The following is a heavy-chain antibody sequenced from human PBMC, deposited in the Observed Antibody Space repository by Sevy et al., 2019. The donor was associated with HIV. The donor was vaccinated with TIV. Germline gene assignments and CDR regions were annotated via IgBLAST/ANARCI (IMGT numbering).Heavy chain of an antibody. CDR2: IKQDQSEK. V-gene: IGHV3-7*01. J-gene: IGHJ4*02. CDR3: ARERGGFGYTYDQPFDY. CDR1: GFTFSNYW. D-gene: IGHD5-18*01. Sequence: EGSPRLSCAASGFTFSNYWMTWVRQAPGKGLEWVANIKQDQSEKYYVDSVKGRFTISRDNAKNSLYLQMNALRVEDTAVYYCARERGGFGYTYDQPFDYWGQGTLVTVSS.